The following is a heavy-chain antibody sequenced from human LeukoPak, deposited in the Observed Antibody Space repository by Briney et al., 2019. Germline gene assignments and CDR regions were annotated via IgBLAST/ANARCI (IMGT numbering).Heavy chain of an antibody. Sequence: ASVKVSCKASGGTFSSYAISRVRQAPGQGLEWMGRIIPILGIANYAQKFQGRVTITADKSTSTAYMELSSLRSEDTAVYYCARDAPDCGGDCYGDYWGQGTLVTVSS. D-gene: IGHD2-21*02. CDR2: IIPILGIA. J-gene: IGHJ4*02. CDR3: ARDAPDCGGDCYGDY. V-gene: IGHV1-69*04. CDR1: GGTFSSYA.